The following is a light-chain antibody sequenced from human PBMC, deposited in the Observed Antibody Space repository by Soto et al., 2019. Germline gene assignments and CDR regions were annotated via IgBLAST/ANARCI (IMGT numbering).Light chain of an antibody. J-gene: IGKJ5*01. CDR1: QDIGTY. CDR2: AAS. Sequence: DIQMTQSRSSLSASIGYSVIITCRASQDIGTYLNWYQHKPGKAPKHLIYAASSLQTGVPSRFTGNGSGTEFTLTIDSLQPEDFATYYCQQSYTTPRITFGQGTRLEIK. CDR3: QQSYTTPRIT. V-gene: IGKV1-39*01.